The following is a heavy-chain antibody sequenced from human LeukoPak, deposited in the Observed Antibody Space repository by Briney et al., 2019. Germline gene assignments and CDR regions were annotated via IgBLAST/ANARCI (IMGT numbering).Heavy chain of an antibody. J-gene: IGHJ3*02. CDR1: GGAITTSY. CDR3: VRWQYCGGNCYFSAFDI. V-gene: IGHV4-59*01. CDR2: IHQSGKI. D-gene: IGHD2-21*01. Sequence: PSETLSLTCTVSGGAITTSYWTRIRRSPGKGLKWVRYIHQSGKINSNPPLKSRVTISVDTPKNQFSLKLSSVTAADTAVYYCVRWQYCGGNCYFSAFDIWGQGTMVTVSS.